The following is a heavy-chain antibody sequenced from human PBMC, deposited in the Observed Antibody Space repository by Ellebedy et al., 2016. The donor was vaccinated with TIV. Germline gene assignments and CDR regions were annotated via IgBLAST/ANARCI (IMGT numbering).Heavy chain of an antibody. J-gene: IGHJ3*02. CDR2: IYYSGTT. Sequence: MPSETLSLTCTVSGGSIMSYYWSWIRQPPGKGLEWIGYIYYSGTTNYNPSLKSLVTISVDTSKNQFSLKLTSVTAADTAVYYCARVVWQLPVSYAFDIWGQGTMVTVSS. CDR3: ARVVWQLPVSYAFDI. D-gene: IGHD2-15*01. CDR1: GGSIMSYY. V-gene: IGHV4-59*01.